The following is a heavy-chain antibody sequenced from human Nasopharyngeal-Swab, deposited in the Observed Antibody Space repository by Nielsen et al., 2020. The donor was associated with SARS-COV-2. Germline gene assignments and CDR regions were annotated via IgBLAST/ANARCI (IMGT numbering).Heavy chain of an antibody. CDR2: IWYDGSNK. CDR3: ARVVSYYYGMDV. D-gene: IGHD3-22*01. V-gene: IGHV3-33*01. J-gene: IGHJ6*02. CDR1: GFTFSSYG. Sequence: GESLKIFCAASGFTFSSYGMHWVRQAPGKGLEWVAVIWYDGSNKYYADSVKGRFPISRDNSKNTLYMQMNSLRAEDTAVYYCARVVSYYYGMDVWGQGTTVTVSS.